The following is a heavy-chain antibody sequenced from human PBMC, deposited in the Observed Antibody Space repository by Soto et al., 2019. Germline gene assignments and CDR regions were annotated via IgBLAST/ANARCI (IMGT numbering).Heavy chain of an antibody. D-gene: IGHD3-9*01. CDR2: IYYSGST. CDR1: GCSISNNY. V-gene: IGHV4-59*01. J-gene: IGHJ4*02. CDR3: ARQPPLNILTGYFLG. Sequence: PSETLSLTCTVSGCSISNNYWTWIRQPPGKGLEWIGYIYYSGSTNYNPSLKSRVTMSLDTSKNQFSLKLTSVTAADTAVYYCARQPPLNILTGYFLGWGQGTLVTVSS.